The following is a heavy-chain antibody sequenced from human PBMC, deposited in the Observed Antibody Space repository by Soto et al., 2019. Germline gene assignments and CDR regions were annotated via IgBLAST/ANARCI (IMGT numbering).Heavy chain of an antibody. CDR3: ARDSSGEDFDY. J-gene: IGHJ4*02. V-gene: IGHV4-38-2*01. CDR2: IYHSGST. D-gene: IGHD6-19*01. CDR1: GYSISSGCY. Sequence: ASETLSLTCAVSGYSISSGCYWGWIRQPPGKGLEWIGSIYHSGSTYYNPSLKSRVTISVDTSKNQFSLKLSSVTAADTAVYYCARDSSGEDFDYWGQGTLVTVSS.